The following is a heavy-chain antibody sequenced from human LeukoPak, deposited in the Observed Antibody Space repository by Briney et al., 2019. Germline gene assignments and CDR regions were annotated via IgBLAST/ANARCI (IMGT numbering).Heavy chain of an antibody. CDR3: ARDSTWLLDY. J-gene: IGHJ4*02. V-gene: IGHV3-7*03. D-gene: IGHD6-19*01. CDR1: GFIFSSHW. CDR2: IKEDGSVK. Sequence: GGSLRLSCTASGFIFSSHWMTWVRQSPGKGLEWVANIKEDGSVKYYVDSVKGRFTISRDNTKNAPYLQMNSLRADDTAVYLCARDSTWLLDYWGQGTLITVSS.